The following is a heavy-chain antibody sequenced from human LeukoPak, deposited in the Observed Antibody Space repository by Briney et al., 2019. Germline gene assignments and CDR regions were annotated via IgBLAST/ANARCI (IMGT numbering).Heavy chain of an antibody. J-gene: IGHJ4*02. V-gene: IGHV4-39*07. CDR2: IYYSGST. Sequence: SETLSLTCTVSGGSISSSSYYWGWIRQPPGKGLEWIGSIYYSGSTYYNPSLKSRVTISVDTSKNQFSLKLSSVTAADTAVYYCARGWYYYGSGSPSPFDYWGQGTLVTVSS. CDR3: ARGWYYYGSGSPSPFDY. D-gene: IGHD3-10*01. CDR1: GGSISSSSYY.